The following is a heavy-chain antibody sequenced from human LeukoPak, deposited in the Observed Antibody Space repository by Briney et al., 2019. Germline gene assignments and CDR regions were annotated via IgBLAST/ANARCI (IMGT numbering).Heavy chain of an antibody. V-gene: IGHV4-4*07. J-gene: IGHJ4*02. Sequence: SETLSLTCTLSGGSISGYYWSWIRQPAGPGLEWIGRIYTNGDPKFNPSLKSRVTMSVDTSKNQLSLKRRPVTAADTAVYYCARAAGAAGGQYFDYWGQGTLATVSS. D-gene: IGHD6-13*01. CDR3: ARAAGAAGGQYFDY. CDR1: GGSISGYY. CDR2: IYTNGDP.